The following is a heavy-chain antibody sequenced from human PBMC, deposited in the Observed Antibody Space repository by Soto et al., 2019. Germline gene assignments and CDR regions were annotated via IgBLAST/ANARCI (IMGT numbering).Heavy chain of an antibody. CDR2: VYSSGST. CDR1: GGSISSYF. D-gene: IGHD2-21*01. CDR3: ARSTGGEFDP. Sequence: PSETLSLTCTVSGGSISSYFWNWIRQRPGKGLEWVGYVYSSGSTNYNPSLKSRVTISLDTPNSHFSLKLTSVTLADTAVYYCARSTGGEFDPWGQGTLVTVSS. J-gene: IGHJ5*02. V-gene: IGHV4-59*01.